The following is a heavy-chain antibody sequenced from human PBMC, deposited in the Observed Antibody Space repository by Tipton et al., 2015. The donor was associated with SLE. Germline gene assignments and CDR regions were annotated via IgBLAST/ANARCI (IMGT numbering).Heavy chain of an antibody. D-gene: IGHD4-11*01. V-gene: IGHV4-38-2*02. CDR1: TYSISNGHY. Sequence: TLSLTCSVSTYSISNGHYLAWVRQPPGKGLEWIGTVYHTGNTYYNPSLKSRVTMSVDTSKNQFSLKLNSVTAADTAVYYCARGRDDYTYNWIDPWGQGTLVTVPS. CDR3: ARGRDDYTYNWIDP. J-gene: IGHJ5*02. CDR2: VYHTGNT.